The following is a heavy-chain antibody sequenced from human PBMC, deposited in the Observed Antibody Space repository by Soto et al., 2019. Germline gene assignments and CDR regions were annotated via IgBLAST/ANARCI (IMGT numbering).Heavy chain of an antibody. D-gene: IGHD4-17*01. Sequence: QVQLVQSGAEVKKPGASVKVSCKACGGTFSSYAISWVRQAPGQGLEWMGGIIPIFGTADYAQKFQGRVTITADESTSPAYMELSSLRSEHTAVYYCAREYGDLYYGMDVWGQGTTVTVSS. J-gene: IGHJ6*02. CDR2: IIPIFGTA. V-gene: IGHV1-69*12. CDR1: GGTFSSYA. CDR3: AREYGDLYYGMDV.